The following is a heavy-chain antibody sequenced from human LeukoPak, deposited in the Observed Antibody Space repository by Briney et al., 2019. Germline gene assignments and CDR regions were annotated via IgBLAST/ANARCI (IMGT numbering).Heavy chain of an antibody. V-gene: IGHV1-69*06. CDR1: GGTFSSYA. CDR3: ARGEDGYNSSYYYYMDV. J-gene: IGHJ6*03. D-gene: IGHD5-24*01. CDR2: IIPIFGTA. Sequence: ASVKVSCKASGGTFSSYAISWVRQAPGQGLEWMGGIIPIFGTANYAQKFQGRVTITADKSTSTAYMELSSLRSEDTAVYYCARGEDGYNSSYYYYMDVWGKGTTVTVSS.